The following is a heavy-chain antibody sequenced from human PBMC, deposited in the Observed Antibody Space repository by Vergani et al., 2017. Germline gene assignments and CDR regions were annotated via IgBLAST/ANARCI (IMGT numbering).Heavy chain of an antibody. D-gene: IGHD4-23*01. V-gene: IGHV1-69*01. CDR1: GGTFSSYA. CDR3: ARGGTVVTPDPLGSFDY. Sequence: QVQLVQSGAEVKKPGSSVKVSCKASGGTFSSYAISWVRQAPGQGLEWMGGIIPIFGTANYAQKFQGRVTITADESTSTAYMELSSRRSEDTAVYYCARGGTVVTPDPLGSFDYWGQGTLVTVSS. CDR2: IIPIFGTA. J-gene: IGHJ4*02.